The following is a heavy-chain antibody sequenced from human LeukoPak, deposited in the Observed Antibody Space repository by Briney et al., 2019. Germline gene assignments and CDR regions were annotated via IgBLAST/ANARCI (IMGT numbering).Heavy chain of an antibody. CDR1: GGSFSGYY. CDR2: INHSGST. V-gene: IGHV4-34*01. Sequence: NPSETLSLTCAVYGGSFSGYYWSWIRQPPGKGLEWIGEINHSGSTNYNPSLKSRVTTSVDTSKNQFSLKLSSVTAADTAAYYCARGNLPALLSYFDYWGQGTLVTVSS. J-gene: IGHJ4*02. CDR3: ARGNLPALLSYFDY. D-gene: IGHD1-14*01.